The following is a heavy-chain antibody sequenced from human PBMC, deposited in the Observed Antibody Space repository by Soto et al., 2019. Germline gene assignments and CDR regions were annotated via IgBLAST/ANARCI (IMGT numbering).Heavy chain of an antibody. V-gene: IGHV3-23*01. D-gene: IGHD6-6*01. J-gene: IGHJ4*02. Sequence: EVQLLESGGGLVQPGGSLRLSCAASGFTFSSYAMSWVRQAPGKGLEWVSAISGSGGSTYYADSVKGRFTISRDNSKNTLYLQMSSLKVEDTAMYHCVTWGGIEARNLDHWGQGTLVTVSS. CDR3: VTWGGIEARNLDH. CDR2: ISGSGGST. CDR1: GFTFSSYA.